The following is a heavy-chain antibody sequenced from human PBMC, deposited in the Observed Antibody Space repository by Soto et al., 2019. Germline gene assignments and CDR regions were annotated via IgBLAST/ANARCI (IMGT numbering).Heavy chain of an antibody. V-gene: IGHV3-48*01. CDR3: ARGRSRIAAAGTYYYYGMDV. J-gene: IGHJ6*02. CDR1: GFTFSSYS. D-gene: IGHD6-13*01. Sequence: GGSLRLSCAASGFTFSSYSMNWVRQAPGKGLEWVSYISSSSSNKYYADSVKGRFTISRDNSKNTLYLQMNSLRAEDTAVYYCARGRSRIAAAGTYYYYGMDVWGQGTTVTVSS. CDR2: ISSSSSNK.